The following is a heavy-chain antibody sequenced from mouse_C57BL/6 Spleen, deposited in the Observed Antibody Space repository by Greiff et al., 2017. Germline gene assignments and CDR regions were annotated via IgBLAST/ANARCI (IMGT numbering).Heavy chain of an antibody. CDR3: ARVLGEDLAY. V-gene: IGHV1-64*01. Sequence: VQLQQPGAELVKPGASVKLSCKASGYTFTSYWMHWVKQRPGQGLEWIGMIHPNSGSTNYNEKFKSKATLTVDKSSSTAYMQRSSLTSEDSAVYYCARVLGEDLAYWGQGTLVTVSA. CDR2: IHPNSGST. J-gene: IGHJ3*01. D-gene: IGHD4-1*01. CDR1: GYTFTSYW.